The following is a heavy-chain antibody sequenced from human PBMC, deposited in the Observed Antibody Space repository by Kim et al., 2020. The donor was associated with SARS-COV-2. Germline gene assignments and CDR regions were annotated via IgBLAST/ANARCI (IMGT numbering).Heavy chain of an antibody. D-gene: IGHD3-10*01. CDR3: ARSARGSGSPFDY. V-gene: IGHV1-18*01. J-gene: IGHJ4*02. Sequence: YAQKLQGRVTMTTDTSTSTAYMELRSLRSDDTTVYYCARSARGSGSPFDYWGQGTLVTVSS.